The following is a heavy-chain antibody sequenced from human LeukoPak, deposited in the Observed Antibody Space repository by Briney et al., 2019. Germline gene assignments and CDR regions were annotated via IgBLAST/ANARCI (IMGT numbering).Heavy chain of an antibody. D-gene: IGHD2-21*01. CDR2: ISSSSSYI. V-gene: IGHV3-21*01. Sequence: GGSLRLSCAASGFTFSSYSMNWVRQAPGKGLEWVSSISSSSSYIYYADSVKGRFTISRDNAKNSLYLQMNSLRAEDTAVYYCARDCRGDCYFGYWGQGTLVTVSS. CDR3: ARDCRGDCYFGY. CDR1: GFTFSSYS. J-gene: IGHJ4*02.